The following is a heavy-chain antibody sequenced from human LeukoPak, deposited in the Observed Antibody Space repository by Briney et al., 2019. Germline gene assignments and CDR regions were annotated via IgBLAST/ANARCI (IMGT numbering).Heavy chain of an antibody. CDR2: VTGSGANS. CDR1: GFPFRTYA. CDR3: AKSDYGYYFDS. J-gene: IGHJ4*02. Sequence: GGSLRLSCAASGFPFRTYAMNWVRQAPGKGLEWVSAVTGSGANSYYADSVKGRFSVSRDNSKNMVYLQMSSLRAEDTALYYCAKSDYGYYFDSWGQGTLVTVSS. D-gene: IGHD4-17*01. V-gene: IGHV3-23*01.